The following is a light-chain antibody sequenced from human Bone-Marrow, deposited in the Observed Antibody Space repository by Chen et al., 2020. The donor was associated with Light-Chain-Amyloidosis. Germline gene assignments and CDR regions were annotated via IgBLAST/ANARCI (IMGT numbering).Light chain of an antibody. CDR1: SSDVGGENH. CDR2: EVT. CDR3: SSYTITNTLV. Sequence: QSALTQPASVSGSPGQSIPIPCPGTSSDVGGENHVSWYQQHPDKAPKLMIYEVTNRPSWVPDRFSGSKSDNTASLTISGLQTEDEADYFCSSYTITNTLVFGSGTRVTVL. J-gene: IGLJ1*01. V-gene: IGLV2-14*01.